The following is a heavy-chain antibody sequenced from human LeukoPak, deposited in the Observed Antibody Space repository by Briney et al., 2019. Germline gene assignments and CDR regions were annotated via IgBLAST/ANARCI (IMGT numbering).Heavy chain of an antibody. CDR3: ARGFRAFDF. CDR1: GFTFSSHT. J-gene: IGHJ3*01. V-gene: IGHV3-21*01. CDR2: ISSTSTSI. Sequence: PGGSLRLSWAASGFTFSSHTMNSARQPRGKGLGWVSSISSTSTSIYHADSVKGRFTISRDNTKNSLYLQMDSLRAEDTAVYYCARGFRAFDFWAQGTMVTVSS.